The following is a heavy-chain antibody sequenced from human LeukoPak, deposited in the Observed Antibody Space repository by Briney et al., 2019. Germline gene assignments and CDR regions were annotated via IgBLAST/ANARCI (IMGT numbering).Heavy chain of an antibody. V-gene: IGHV4-39*01. Sequence: PSQTLSLTCTVSGGSISSSNYYWGWIRQPPGKGLEWIGTIYYSGSTYYNPSLKSRVTISVDTSKNQFSLKLSSVTAADTAVYYRARVVSGFIDYWGQGTLVTVSS. CDR1: GGSISSSNYY. J-gene: IGHJ4*02. D-gene: IGHD3-22*01. CDR2: IYYSGST. CDR3: ARVVSGFIDY.